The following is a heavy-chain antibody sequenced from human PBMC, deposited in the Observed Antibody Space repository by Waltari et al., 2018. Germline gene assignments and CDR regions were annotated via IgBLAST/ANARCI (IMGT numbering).Heavy chain of an antibody. Sequence: EVQLVDSGGGLVQPGGCLSLSCAASGFVVSSKYIGWVSQAPGKGLEWVSIILSGGDTYYADSVKGQFTISRDNSKNTVYLQMNNLRAEDTAVYYCAASPGSSRAPFDDWGQGTLVTVSS. V-gene: IGHV3-53*01. CDR3: AASPGSSRAPFDD. D-gene: IGHD2-2*01. J-gene: IGHJ4*02. CDR1: GFVVSSKY. CDR2: ILSGGDT.